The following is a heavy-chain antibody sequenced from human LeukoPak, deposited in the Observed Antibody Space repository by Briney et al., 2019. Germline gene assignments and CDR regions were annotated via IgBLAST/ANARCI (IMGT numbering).Heavy chain of an antibody. CDR2: IYYSGST. V-gene: IGHV4-39*01. CDR1: GGSISSSSYS. D-gene: IGHD6-19*01. CDR3: ARHELSASSGWEY. Sequence: PSETLSLTCTVSGGSISSSSYSWGWIRQPPGKGLGWIGSIYYSGSTYYNPSLKSRVTISVDTSKNQFSLKLSSVTAADTAVYYCARHELSASSGWEYWGQGTLVTVSS. J-gene: IGHJ4*02.